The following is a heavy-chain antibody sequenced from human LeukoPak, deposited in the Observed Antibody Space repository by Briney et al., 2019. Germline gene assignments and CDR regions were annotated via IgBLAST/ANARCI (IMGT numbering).Heavy chain of an antibody. CDR3: ARSKDILTGYCFDY. V-gene: IGHV4-39*07. Sequence: SETLSLTFTVSGGSISSSSYYWGWIRQPPGKGLGWVGSIYYSGSTYYNPSLKSRVTISVDTSKNQFSLKLSSVTAADTAVYYCARSKDILTGYCFDYWGQGTLVTVSS. CDR2: IYYSGST. CDR1: GGSISSSSYY. D-gene: IGHD3-9*01. J-gene: IGHJ4*02.